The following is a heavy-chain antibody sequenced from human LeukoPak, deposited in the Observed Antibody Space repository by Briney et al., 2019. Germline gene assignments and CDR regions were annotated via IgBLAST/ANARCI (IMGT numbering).Heavy chain of an antibody. V-gene: IGHV1-3*01. CDR1: GYTFTSYA. Sequence: ASVKVSCKASGYTFTSYAMHWVRQAPGQRLEWMGWINAGNGNTKYSQKFQGRVTITRDTSASTAYMELSSLRSEDTAVYYCARGLRWELLEGGYFDYWGQGTLVTVSS. D-gene: IGHD1-26*01. CDR3: ARGLRWELLEGGYFDY. CDR2: INAGNGNT. J-gene: IGHJ4*02.